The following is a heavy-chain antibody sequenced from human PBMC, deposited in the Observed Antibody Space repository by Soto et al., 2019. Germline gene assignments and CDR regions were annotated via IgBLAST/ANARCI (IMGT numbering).Heavy chain of an antibody. CDR3: ARHAPPPLVLRGFDP. Sequence: QLQLQESGPGLVKPSESLSLTCTVSGGSISSSSYYWGWIRQPPGKGLEWIGSIYYSGSTYYTPSLTSRAPISGDTSKNQFSLKPSSVTAADTAVYYCARHAPPPLVLRGFDPWGQGTLVTVSS. CDR1: GGSISSSSYY. J-gene: IGHJ5*02. D-gene: IGHD6-6*01. V-gene: IGHV4-39*01. CDR2: IYYSGST.